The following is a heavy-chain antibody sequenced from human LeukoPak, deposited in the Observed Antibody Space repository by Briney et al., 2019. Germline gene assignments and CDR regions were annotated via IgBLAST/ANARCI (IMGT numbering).Heavy chain of an antibody. V-gene: IGHV3-30-3*01. CDR1: GITFSSHA. CDR2: ISYDGGNK. D-gene: IGHD5-24*01. J-gene: IGHJ4*02. CDR3: ARGPLTGRWPDMGFDY. Sequence: GGSLRLSCVASGITFSSHAMHWVRQAPGKGLEWVAVISYDGGNKYYADSVKGRFTISRDNSKNTLYLQMNSLRAEDTAVYYCARGPLTGRWPDMGFDYWGQGTLVTVSS.